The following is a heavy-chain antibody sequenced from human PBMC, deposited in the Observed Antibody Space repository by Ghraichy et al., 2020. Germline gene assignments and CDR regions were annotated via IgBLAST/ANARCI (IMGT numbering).Heavy chain of an antibody. J-gene: IGHJ4*02. CDR1: GGSISSYY. CDR3: ARARGRRELGVFWNY. V-gene: IGHV4-59*01. CDR2: IYYSGST. D-gene: IGHD3-3*01. Sequence: SETLSLTCTVSGGSISSYYWSWIRQPPGKGLEWIGYIYYSGSTNYNPSLKSRVTISVDTSKNQFSLKLSSVTAADTAVYYCARARGRRELGVFWNYWGQGTLVTVSS.